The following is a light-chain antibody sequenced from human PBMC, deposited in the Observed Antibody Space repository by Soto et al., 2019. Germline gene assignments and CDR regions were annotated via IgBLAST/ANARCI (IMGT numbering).Light chain of an antibody. J-gene: IGLJ3*02. Sequence: QSVLTQPPSASGTPGQRVTISCSGSSSNIGKNSVNWYQQFPGTAPKLLIYRNNQRPSGVPDRFSVSKSGTSASLAISGLRSEDEADYYCSVWDDSLDGRVFGGGTKLTVL. CDR1: SSNIGKNS. V-gene: IGLV1-44*01. CDR2: RNN. CDR3: SVWDDSLDGRV.